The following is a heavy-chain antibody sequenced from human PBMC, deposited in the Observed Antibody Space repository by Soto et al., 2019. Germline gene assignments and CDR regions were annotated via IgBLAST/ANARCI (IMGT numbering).Heavy chain of an antibody. D-gene: IGHD6-6*01. CDR2: TIPLFGTP. V-gene: IGHV1-69*12. CDR3: TRSSGLTNWLDP. Sequence: QVQLVQSGAELKKPGSSVKVSCKVSGVSIKSSSITWVRQALGQGLEWMGGTIPLFGTPHYAQKFQGRVTITADESTSTVYMDLSSLRSEDTAVYYCTRSSGLTNWLDPWGQGPLITVSS. J-gene: IGHJ5*02. CDR1: GVSIKSSS.